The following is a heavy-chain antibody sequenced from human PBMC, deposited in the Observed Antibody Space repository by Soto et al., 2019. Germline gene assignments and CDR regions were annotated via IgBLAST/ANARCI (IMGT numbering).Heavy chain of an antibody. CDR1: GNTFASHG. CDR2: ISGFNGQT. CDR3: ARVVDYGDFTGWFDP. V-gene: IGHV1-18*01. D-gene: IGHD4-17*01. Sequence: ASVKVSCKASGNTFASHGFSWVRQAPGQGLEWMGWISGFNGQTNYALKFQGRVTLTTDTSTSTAYMELRSLRSDDTAVYFCARVVDYGDFTGWFDPWGQGTLVTVSS. J-gene: IGHJ5*02.